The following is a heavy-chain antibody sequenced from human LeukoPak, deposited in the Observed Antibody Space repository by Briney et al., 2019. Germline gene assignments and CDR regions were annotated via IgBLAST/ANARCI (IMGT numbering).Heavy chain of an antibody. CDR3: ARGVAYCGGDCHYYMDV. D-gene: IGHD2-21*02. J-gene: IGHJ6*03. V-gene: IGHV1-8*03. Sequence: ASVKVSCKASGYTFTGYYMHWVRQAPGQGLEWMGWMNPNSGNTGYAQKFQGRVTITRNTSISTAYMELSSLRSEDTAVYYCARGVAYCGGDCHYYMDVWGKGTTVTVSS. CDR2: MNPNSGNT. CDR1: GYTFTGYY.